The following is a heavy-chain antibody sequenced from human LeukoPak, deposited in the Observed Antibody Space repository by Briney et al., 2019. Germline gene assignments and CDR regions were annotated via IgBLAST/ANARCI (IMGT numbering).Heavy chain of an antibody. J-gene: IGHJ5*02. D-gene: IGHD6-13*01. V-gene: IGHV4-31*03. CDR1: GGSISSGGYY. CDR3: ARNSRIKQWVYWFDP. Sequence: SETLSLTCTVSGGSISSGGYYWSWIRQHPGKGLEWIGYIYYSGSTYYNPSLKSRVTISVDTSKNQFSLKLSSVTAADTAVYYCARNSRIKQWVYWFDPWGQGTLATVSS. CDR2: IYYSGST.